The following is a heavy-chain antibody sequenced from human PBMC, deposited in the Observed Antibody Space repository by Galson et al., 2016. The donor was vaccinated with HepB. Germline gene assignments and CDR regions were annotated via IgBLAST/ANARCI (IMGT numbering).Heavy chain of an antibody. CDR2: ISSSSNYI. J-gene: IGHJ4*02. CDR3: ARDIAIGSGSPPVY. Sequence: SLRLSCAASGFSFSTYTMHWVRQAPGRGLEWVSSISSSSNYIHYADSVKGRFTISRDNAKNSLYLQMNSLRAADTAVYYCARDIAIGSGSPPVYWGQGTLVTVSP. D-gene: IGHD3-10*01. CDR1: GFSFSTYT. V-gene: IGHV3-21*01.